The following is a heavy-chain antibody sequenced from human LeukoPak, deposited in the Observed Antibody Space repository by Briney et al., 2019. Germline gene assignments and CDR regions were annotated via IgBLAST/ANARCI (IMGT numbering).Heavy chain of an antibody. CDR1: GFTFDVYG. J-gene: IGHJ4*02. Sequence: PGGSLRLSCAASGFTFDVYGMSWVRQAPGKGLEWVSGINWNGGSTGYADSVKGRFTISRDNPKNSLYLQMNSLRAEDTALYYCAREYTAMVTAYFDYWGQGTLVTVSS. CDR2: INWNGGST. CDR3: AREYTAMVTAYFDY. D-gene: IGHD5-18*01. V-gene: IGHV3-20*04.